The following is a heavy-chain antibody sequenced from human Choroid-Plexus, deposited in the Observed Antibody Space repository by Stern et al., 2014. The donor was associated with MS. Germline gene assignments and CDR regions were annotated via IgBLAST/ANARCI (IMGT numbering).Heavy chain of an antibody. V-gene: IGHV3-53*01. J-gene: IGHJ6*02. Sequence: EMQLVESGGGLIQPGGSLRLSCAVSGLTVSSHFMSWVRQAPGKGLEWVSGIYRDGSTYHADSVKGRFTISRDNSKNTVYLQMNSLRAEDTAVYYCARDTGIAAGDQYYYGMDVWGQGTTVTVSS. D-gene: IGHD6-13*01. CDR2: IYRDGST. CDR1: GLTVSSHF. CDR3: ARDTGIAAGDQYYYGMDV.